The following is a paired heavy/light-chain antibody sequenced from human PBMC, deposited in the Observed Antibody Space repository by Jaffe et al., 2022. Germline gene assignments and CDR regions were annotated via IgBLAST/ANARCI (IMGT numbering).Light chain of an antibody. CDR1: SSDVGAYNY. CDR2: EVS. CDR3: SSYADSNNVV. Sequence: QSALTQPPSASGSLGQSVTISCTGTSSDVGAYNYVSWYQQHPGKAPKLMIYEVSKRPSGVPDRFSGSKSGNTASLTVSGLQADDEADYYCSSYADSNNVVFGGGTELTVL. J-gene: IGLJ2*01. V-gene: IGLV2-8*01.
Heavy chain of an antibody. CDR3: AKDQLQYYHFYFYMDV. D-gene: IGHD1-7*01. V-gene: IGHV3-30*02. Sequence: QVQLVESGGGVVQPGGSLRLSCAASGFTFSNYGMHWVRQAPGKGLEWVASLRYDATNKFYADSVKGRFTISRDNSKNTLYLQMNSLRPEDTAVYYCAKDQLQYYHFYFYMDVWGKGTTVTVSS. CDR1: GFTFSNYG. CDR2: LRYDATNK. J-gene: IGHJ6*03.